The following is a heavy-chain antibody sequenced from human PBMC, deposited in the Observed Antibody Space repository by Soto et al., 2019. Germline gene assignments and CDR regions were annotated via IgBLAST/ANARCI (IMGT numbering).Heavy chain of an antibody. D-gene: IGHD5-18*01. V-gene: IGHV4-31*03. CDR2: IYYSGST. CDR1: GGSISSGGYY. CDR3: ARDLGYGGYWYFDL. J-gene: IGHJ2*01. Sequence: QVQLQEAGPGLVKPSQTLSLTCTVSGGSISSGGYYWSWIRQHPGKGLEWIGYIYYSGSTYYNPSLKRRVTISVDTSTDQFSVKLSSVTAAYTAVYYCARDLGYGGYWYFDLWGRGTLVTVSS.